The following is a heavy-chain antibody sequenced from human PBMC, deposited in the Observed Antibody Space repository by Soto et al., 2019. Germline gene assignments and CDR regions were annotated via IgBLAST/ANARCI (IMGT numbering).Heavy chain of an antibody. J-gene: IGHJ4*02. CDR1: GGTFSSYA. D-gene: IGHD3-3*01. V-gene: IGHV1-69*12. Sequence: QVQLVQSGAEVKKPGSSVKVSCKASGGTFSSYAISWVRQAPGQGLEWMGGIIPIFGTANYAQKFQGRVTITADEPTSSASMELRSLRSEDTAVDYCASDATIFGLVITFFDYWGQGPLVTVSS. CDR3: ASDATIFGLVITFFDY. CDR2: IIPIFGTA.